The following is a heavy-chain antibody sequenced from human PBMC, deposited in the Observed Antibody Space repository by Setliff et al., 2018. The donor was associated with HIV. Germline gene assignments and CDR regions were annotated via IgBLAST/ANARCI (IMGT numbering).Heavy chain of an antibody. V-gene: IGHV4-4*07. J-gene: IGHJ4*02. CDR2: IYSSGST. D-gene: IGHD3-22*01. CDR1: GGSISSYY. CDR3: ARTPEDYDQYFFDR. Sequence: SETLSLTCLVSGGSISSYYWSWIRQSAGKGLEWIGRIYSSGSTKYNPSLKSRVTISVDTSKNQFSLKLSSVTAADTAVYYCARTPEDYDQYFFDRWGQGTLVTVSS.